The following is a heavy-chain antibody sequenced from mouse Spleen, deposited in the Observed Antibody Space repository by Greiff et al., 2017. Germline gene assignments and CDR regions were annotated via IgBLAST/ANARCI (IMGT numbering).Heavy chain of an antibody. D-gene: IGHD2-12*01. V-gene: IGHV1-77*01. Sequence: VQLVESGAELVKPGASVKLSCKASGYTFTSYYINWVRQRPEQGLEWIGGIFPGHGSTKYNEKFKGKATLTTDKSSSTAYMQLSWLTSDDSAVYFCAYSLDYWGQGTSVTVSS. CDR3: AYSLDY. J-gene: IGHJ4*01. CDR1: GYTFTSYY. CDR2: IFPGHGST.